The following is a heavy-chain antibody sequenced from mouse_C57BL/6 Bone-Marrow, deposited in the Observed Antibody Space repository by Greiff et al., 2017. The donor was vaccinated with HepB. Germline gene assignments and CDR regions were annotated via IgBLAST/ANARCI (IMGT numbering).Heavy chain of an antibody. Sequence: EVMLVESEGGLVQPGSSMKLSCTASGFTFSDYYMAWVRQVPEKGLEWVANINYDGSSTYYLDSLKSRFIISRDNAKNILYLQMSSLKSEDTATYYGARKITTVVDWYFDVWGTGTTVTVSS. CDR2: INYDGSST. CDR1: GFTFSDYY. D-gene: IGHD1-1*01. J-gene: IGHJ1*03. V-gene: IGHV5-16*01. CDR3: ARKITTVVDWYFDV.